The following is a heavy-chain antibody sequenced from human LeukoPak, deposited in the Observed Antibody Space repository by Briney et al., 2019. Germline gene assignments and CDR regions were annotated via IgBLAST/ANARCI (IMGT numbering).Heavy chain of an antibody. CDR3: AKDPIVGANYDAFDI. Sequence: GGSLRLSCAASGFTFSSYGMHWVRQAPGKGLEWVAFIRYDGSNKYYADSVKGRFTISRDNSKNTLYLQMNSLRAEDTAVYYCAKDPIVGANYDAFDIWGQGTMVTVSS. V-gene: IGHV3-30*02. CDR2: IRYDGSNK. CDR1: GFTFSSYG. D-gene: IGHD1-26*01. J-gene: IGHJ3*02.